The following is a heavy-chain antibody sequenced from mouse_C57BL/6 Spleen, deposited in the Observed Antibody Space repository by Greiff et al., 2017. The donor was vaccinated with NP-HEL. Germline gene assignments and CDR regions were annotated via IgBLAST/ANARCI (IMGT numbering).Heavy chain of an antibody. D-gene: IGHD1-1*01. J-gene: IGHJ4*01. CDR3: ARGATVVATYPNYYAMDY. CDR2: INPNNGGT. V-gene: IGHV1-26*01. Sequence: EVQLQQSGPELVKPGASVKISCKASGYTFTDYYMNWVKQSHGKSLEWIGDINPNNGGTSYNQKFKGKATLTVDKSSSTAYMELRSLTSEDSAVYYCARGATVVATYPNYYAMDYWGQGTSVTVSS. CDR1: GYTFTDYY.